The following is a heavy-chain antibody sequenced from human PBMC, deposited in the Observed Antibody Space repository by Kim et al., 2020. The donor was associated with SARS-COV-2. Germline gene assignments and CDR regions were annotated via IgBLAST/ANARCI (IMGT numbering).Heavy chain of an antibody. D-gene: IGHD4-17*01. CDR1: GFTFINAW. CDR2: IKSKTDGGTT. V-gene: IGHV3-15*01. CDR3: TAEAPVTPPQSFDY. J-gene: IGHJ4*02. Sequence: GGSLRLSCAASGFTFINAWMSWVRQAPGKGLEWVGRIKSKTDGGTTDYAAPVKGRFTVSRDDSKNTLYLQMNSLKTEDTAVYYCTAEAPVTPPQSFDYWGQRDLVTVSS.